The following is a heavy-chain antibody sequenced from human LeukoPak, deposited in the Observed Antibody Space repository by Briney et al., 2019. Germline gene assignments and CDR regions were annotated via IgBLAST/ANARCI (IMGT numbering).Heavy chain of an antibody. J-gene: IGHJ4*02. V-gene: IGHV3-7*03. D-gene: IGHD6-19*01. Sequence: GGSLRLSCAASGFSFSTYWMTWVRQAPGKGLEWVAIISQDGREKLYVDSVKGRFTISRDNAKSSLYLQINSLRAEDTAVYYCVGGIGWQPDYWGQGTLVTVSS. CDR1: GFSFSTYW. CDR3: VGGIGWQPDY. CDR2: ISQDGREK.